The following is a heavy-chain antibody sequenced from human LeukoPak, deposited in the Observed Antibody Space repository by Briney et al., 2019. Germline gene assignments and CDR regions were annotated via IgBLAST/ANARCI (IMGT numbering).Heavy chain of an antibody. CDR1: GFTFGDYL. CDR2: ISGGTT. Sequence: PGGSLRLSCTASGFTFGDYLMSWFRQAPGKGLEWIGFISGGTTEYAASVTGRFTISRADSTSIANLQMNNLTTEDTAVYYCSRGSDCLSVYWGQGTLVTVSS. CDR3: SRGSDCLSVY. J-gene: IGHJ4*02. D-gene: IGHD2-21*02. V-gene: IGHV3-49*03.